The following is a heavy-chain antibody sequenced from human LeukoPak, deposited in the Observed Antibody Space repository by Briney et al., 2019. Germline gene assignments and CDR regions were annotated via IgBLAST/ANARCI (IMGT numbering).Heavy chain of an antibody. CDR3: ASRRGPGYFDY. V-gene: IGHV4-4*02. J-gene: IGHJ4*02. Sequence: GSLRLSCAASGFTFSSYAMSWVRQPPGKGLEWIGEIYHSGSTNYNPSLKSRVTISVDKSKNQFSLKLSSVTAADTAVYYCASRRGPGYFDYWGQGTLVTVSS. CDR2: IYHSGST. CDR1: GFTFSSYAM. D-gene: IGHD3-10*01.